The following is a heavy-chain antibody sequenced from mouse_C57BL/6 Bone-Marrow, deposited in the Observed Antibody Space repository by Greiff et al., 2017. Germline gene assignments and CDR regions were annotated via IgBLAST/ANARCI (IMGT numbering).Heavy chain of an antibody. D-gene: IGHD2-3*01. CDR1: GFNIKDDY. J-gene: IGHJ3*01. Sequence: EVQLQQSGAELVRPGASVKLSCTASGFNIKDDYMHWVKQRPEQGLEWIGWIDPENGDTEYASKFQGKATITADTSSNTAYLQLSSLTSEDTAVYYCTTGPDGYYFLFAYWGQGTLVTVSA. CDR3: TTGPDGYYFLFAY. CDR2: IDPENGDT. V-gene: IGHV14-4*01.